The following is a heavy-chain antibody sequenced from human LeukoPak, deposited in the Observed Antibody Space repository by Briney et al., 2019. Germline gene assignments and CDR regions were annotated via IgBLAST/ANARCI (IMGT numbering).Heavy chain of an antibody. V-gene: IGHV5-51*01. CDR1: GYSFTSYW. CDR3: ARREVGATDAFDI. D-gene: IGHD1-26*01. Sequence: GESLKISCKGSGYSFTSYWIGWVRQMPGKGLEWMGIIYPGDSDARYSPSFQGQVTISADKSISTAYLQWSSLKASDTAMYYCARREVGATDAFDIWGQGTMVTVSS. CDR2: IYPGDSDA. J-gene: IGHJ3*02.